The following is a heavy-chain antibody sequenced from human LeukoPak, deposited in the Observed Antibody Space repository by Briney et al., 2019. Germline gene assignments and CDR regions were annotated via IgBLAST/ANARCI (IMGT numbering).Heavy chain of an antibody. Sequence: GGSLRLSCAASGFSFSRYDMNWVRQAPGKGLERVSAISGSGGSTYYADSVKGRFTISRDNSKNTLYLQMNSLRVEDTAVFYCARDEGSGSYLDYWGQGTLVAVSS. V-gene: IGHV3-23*01. J-gene: IGHJ4*02. CDR3: ARDEGSGSYLDY. D-gene: IGHD3-10*01. CDR1: GFSFSRYD. CDR2: ISGSGGST.